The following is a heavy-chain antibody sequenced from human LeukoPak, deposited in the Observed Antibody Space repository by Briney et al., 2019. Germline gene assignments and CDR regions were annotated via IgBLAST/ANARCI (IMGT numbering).Heavy chain of an antibody. J-gene: IGHJ3*01. D-gene: IGHD6-6*01. V-gene: IGHV4-39*07. CDR1: GDSISSSSSY. CDR3: ANRGIAARFSYWFDP. CDR2: IYYSGST. Sequence: PSETLSLTCSVSGDSISSSSSYWGWIRQPPGKGLEWIGSIYYSGSTYYNPSLKSRFTISVDTSKNQFSLKLSSVTAADTAVYYCANRGIAARFSYWFDPWGQGTMVTVSS.